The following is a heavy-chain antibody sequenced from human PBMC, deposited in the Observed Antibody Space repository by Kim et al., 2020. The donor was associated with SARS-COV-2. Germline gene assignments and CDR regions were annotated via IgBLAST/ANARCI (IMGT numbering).Heavy chain of an antibody. CDR2: IDPEDGET. CDR3: ATSFPIITMVRGVIITNYYYGMDV. V-gene: IGHV1-24*01. Sequence: ASVKVSCKVSGYTLTELSMHWVRQAPGKGLEWMGGIDPEDGETIYAQKFQGRVTMTEDTSTDTAYMELSSLRSEDTAVYYCATSFPIITMVRGVIITNYYYGMDVWGQGTTVTVSS. CDR1: GYTLTELS. D-gene: IGHD3-10*01. J-gene: IGHJ6*02.